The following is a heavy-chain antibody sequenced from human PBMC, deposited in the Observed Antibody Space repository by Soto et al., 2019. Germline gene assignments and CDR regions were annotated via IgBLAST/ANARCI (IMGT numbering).Heavy chain of an antibody. Sequence: QVHLVQSGAEVKKPGASVKVSCTASAYDFNIYDIHWVRQSTGQVLEWMGWMTPKRETPGYAPKYLSRFTMTRDTSRSAVYMELSSLGSEDTAVHLYARGGHGFWSGETEYYAMDVRGQGTTVPVSS. J-gene: IGHJ6*02. CDR2: MTPKRETP. V-gene: IGHV1-8*01. D-gene: IGHD3-3*01. CDR3: ARGGHGFWSGETEYYAMDV. CDR1: AYDFNIYD.